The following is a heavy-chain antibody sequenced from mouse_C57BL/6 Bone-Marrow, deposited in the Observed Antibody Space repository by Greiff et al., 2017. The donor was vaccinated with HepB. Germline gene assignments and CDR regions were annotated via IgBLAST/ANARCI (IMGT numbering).Heavy chain of an antibody. CDR3: AREDYYGSSYWYFDV. J-gene: IGHJ1*03. Sequence: QVQLQQPGAELVKPGASVKLSCKASGYTFTSYWMQWVKQRPGQGLEWIGEIDPSDSYTNYNQKFKGKATLTVDTSSSTAYMQLSSLTSEDSAVYYFAREDYYGSSYWYFDVWGTGTTVTVSS. CDR2: IDPSDSYT. CDR1: GYTFTSYW. V-gene: IGHV1-50*01. D-gene: IGHD1-1*01.